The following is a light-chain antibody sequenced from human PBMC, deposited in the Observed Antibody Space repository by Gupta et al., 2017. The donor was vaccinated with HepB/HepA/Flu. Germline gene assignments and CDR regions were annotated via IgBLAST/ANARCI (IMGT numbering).Light chain of an antibody. CDR3: SSYSTSSIPYV. J-gene: IGLJ1*01. CDR1: ISDVGGHDF. Sequence: QSALTQPASVSGSPGQSIAIPCTGTISDVGGHDFVSWYQLHPIEAPKLIIYDVNNRPSGVSDRFSGSKSGNTASLTISWLQAEDEADYYCSSYSTSSIPYVFGTGTKVTVL. CDR2: DVN. V-gene: IGLV2-14*03.